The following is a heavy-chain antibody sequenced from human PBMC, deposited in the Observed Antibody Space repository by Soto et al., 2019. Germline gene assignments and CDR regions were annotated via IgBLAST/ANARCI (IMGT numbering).Heavy chain of an antibody. V-gene: IGHV1-69*04. D-gene: IGHD3-10*01. CDR3: ARDADYGSGKSKFWAFDI. CDR1: GDTFSIYT. J-gene: IGHJ3*02. Sequence: SVKVSCKASGDTFSIYTISWVRQAPGQGLEWMGRVIPIFDITSYTQRFQGRVTITADKSTTTVYMELSSLRSEDTAVYYCARDADYGSGKSKFWAFDIWGQGTKVTVSS. CDR2: VIPIFDIT.